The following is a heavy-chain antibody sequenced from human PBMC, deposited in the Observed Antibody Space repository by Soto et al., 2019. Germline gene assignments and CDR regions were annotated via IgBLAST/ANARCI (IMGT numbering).Heavy chain of an antibody. J-gene: IGHJ4*02. D-gene: IGHD3-9*01. CDR2: ISAYNGNT. Sequence: ASVKVSCKVSGYTLTELSMHWVRQAPGKGLEWMGWISAYNGNTNYAQKLQGRVTITTDTSTSTAYMELRSLRSDDTAVYYCARGSYYDILTGVDYWGQGTLVTVSS. V-gene: IGHV1-18*01. CDR3: ARGSYYDILTGVDY. CDR1: GYTLTELS.